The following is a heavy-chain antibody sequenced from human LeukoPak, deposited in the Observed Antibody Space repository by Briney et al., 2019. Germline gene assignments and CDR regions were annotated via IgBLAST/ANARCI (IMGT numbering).Heavy chain of an antibody. V-gene: IGHV4-34*01. J-gene: IGHJ6*02. CDR2: INHSGST. Sequence: PSETLSLTCAVYGGSFSGYYWSWIRQPPGKGLEWIGEINHSGSTNYNPSLKSRVTISVDTSMNQFSLKLSSVTAADTAVYYCATNPVAGTRSYYYYYGMDVWGQGTTVTVSS. D-gene: IGHD6-19*01. CDR3: ATNPVAGTRSYYYYYGMDV. CDR1: GGSFSGYY.